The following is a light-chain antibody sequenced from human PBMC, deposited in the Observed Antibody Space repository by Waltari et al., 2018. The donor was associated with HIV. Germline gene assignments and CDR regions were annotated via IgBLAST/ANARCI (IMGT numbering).Light chain of an antibody. CDR1: QSLVNSDGDTY. CDR2: TVS. J-gene: IGKJ3*01. Sequence: DVVMTQSPPSLSVTLGQPASSSCGASQSLVNSDGDTYLNWFQQRPGQYTRRLIYTVSNRGSGVPDRCSGSGSGSNFTLKISRVEADDVGIYYCMEGTYFPFSFGPGTKVDIK. CDR3: MEGTYFPFS. V-gene: IGKV2-30*01.